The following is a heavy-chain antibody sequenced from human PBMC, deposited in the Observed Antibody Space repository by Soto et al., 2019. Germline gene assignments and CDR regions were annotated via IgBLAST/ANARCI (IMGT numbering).Heavy chain of an antibody. V-gene: IGHV1-18*01. J-gene: IGHJ5*02. CDR2: ISAYNGNT. CDR1: GYTFTSYG. D-gene: IGHD3-3*01. Sequence: ASVKVSCKASGYTFTSYGISGVRQAPGQGLEWMGWISAYNGNTNYAQKLRGRVTMTTDTSTSTAYMELRSLRSDDTAVYYCARGSKDFWSGGWVVGFDPGGQRPLVTVS. CDR3: ARGSKDFWSGGWVVGFDP.